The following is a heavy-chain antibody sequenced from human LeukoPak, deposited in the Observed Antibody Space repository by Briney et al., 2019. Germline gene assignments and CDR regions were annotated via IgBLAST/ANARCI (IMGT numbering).Heavy chain of an antibody. V-gene: IGHV1-2*02. Sequence: GASVKVSCKASGYTFTGYYMHWVRPAPGQGLEWMGWISPNSGGTNYAQKFQGRVTMTRDTSISTAYMELSRLRSDDTAVYYCARAPDPTYYYDSSGYPDYWGQGTLVTVSS. J-gene: IGHJ4*02. CDR1: GYTFTGYY. D-gene: IGHD3-22*01. CDR3: ARAPDPTYYYDSSGYPDY. CDR2: ISPNSGGT.